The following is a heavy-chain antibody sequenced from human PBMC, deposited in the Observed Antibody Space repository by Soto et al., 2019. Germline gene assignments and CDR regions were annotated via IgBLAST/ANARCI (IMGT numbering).Heavy chain of an antibody. V-gene: IGHV1-8*01. Sequence: GASVKVSCKASGYTFTSYDINWVRQATGQGLEWKGWMNPNSGNTGYLQKFQGRVTMTRNTSISTAYMELSSLTSEDTAVYYCARRFCSGGSCYFLRNWFDPWGQGTLVTVSS. CDR1: GYTFTSYD. D-gene: IGHD2-15*01. J-gene: IGHJ5*02. CDR2: MNPNSGNT. CDR3: ARRFCSGGSCYFLRNWFDP.